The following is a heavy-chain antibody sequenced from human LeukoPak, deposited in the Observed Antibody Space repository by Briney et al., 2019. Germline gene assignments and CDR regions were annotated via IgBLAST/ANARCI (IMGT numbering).Heavy chain of an antibody. V-gene: IGHV4-34*01. CDR3: ASYSSGSDY. J-gene: IGHJ4*02. Sequence: SETLSLTCAVYGGSFSGYYWSWIRQPPGKGLEWIGSIYYSGSTYYNPSLKSRVTISVDTSKNQFSLKLSSVTAADTAVYYCASYSSGSDYWGQGTLVTVSS. CDR2: IYYSGST. D-gene: IGHD6-19*01. CDR1: GGSFSGYY.